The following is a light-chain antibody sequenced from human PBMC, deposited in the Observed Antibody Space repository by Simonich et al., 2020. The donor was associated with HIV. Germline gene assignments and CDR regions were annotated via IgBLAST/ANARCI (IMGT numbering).Light chain of an antibody. CDR1: RGISTW. J-gene: IGKJ4*01. CDR3: QQTNRFPLT. V-gene: IGKV1-12*01. CDR2: AAS. Sequence: DIQMTQSPSSVSAYVGDRVTITLRARRGISTWLAWSQHKPGKAPKLLIYAASSLQSGAPSRFSGSGSETDFSLTISSLQPEDFATYYCQQTNRFPLTFGGGTKVEVK.